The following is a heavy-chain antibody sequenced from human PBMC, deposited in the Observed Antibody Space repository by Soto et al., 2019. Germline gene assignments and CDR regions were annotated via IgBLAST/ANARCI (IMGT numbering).Heavy chain of an antibody. D-gene: IGHD3-16*01. CDR1: GFTFSSYA. CDR2: ISYDGSNK. CDR3: ARDRVLRVYYYYGMDV. V-gene: IGHV3-30-3*01. Sequence: GESLKISCAASGFTFSSYAMHWVRQAPGKGLEWVAVISYDGSNKYYADSVKGRFTISRDNSKNTLYLQLNSLRAEDTAVYYCARDRVLRVYYYYGMDVWGQGTTVTVSS. J-gene: IGHJ6*02.